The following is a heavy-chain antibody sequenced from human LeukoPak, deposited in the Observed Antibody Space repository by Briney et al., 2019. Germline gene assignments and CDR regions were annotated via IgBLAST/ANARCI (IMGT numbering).Heavy chain of an antibody. CDR2: IYYGGST. CDR3: ARDVRYYYESDGYYFDY. J-gene: IGHJ4*02. V-gene: IGHV4-59*01. Sequence: PSETLSLTCSVPPGSIISYYWSWIRQPPGKGLEWVGSIYYGGSTDYNPSLKSRVIMSLDTSRHQVSLKLTSVTAADTAIYYCARDVRYYYESDGYYFDYWGQGTRVTVSS. CDR1: PGSIISYY. D-gene: IGHD3-22*01.